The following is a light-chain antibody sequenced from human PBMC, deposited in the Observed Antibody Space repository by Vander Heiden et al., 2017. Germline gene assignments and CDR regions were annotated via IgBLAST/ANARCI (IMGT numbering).Light chain of an antibody. CDR2: NVN. CDR1: RRDVGNYNY. CDR3: SSYVNDDTRV. V-gene: IGLV2-14*03. J-gene: IGLJ1*01. Sequence: QSALPQPAPVSGSPGQSITISCTGTRRDVGNYNYVSWYQQHPGKAPKLLIYNVNSRPSEVSNRFSGSKSGNTASLTISGLQTDDEADYYCSSYVNDDTRVFGTGTTVTV.